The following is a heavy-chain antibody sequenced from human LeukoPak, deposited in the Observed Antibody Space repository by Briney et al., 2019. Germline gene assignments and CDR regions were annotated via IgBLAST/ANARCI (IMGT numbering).Heavy chain of an antibody. CDR2: IYYSGST. J-gene: IGHJ4*02. V-gene: IGHV4-59*01. D-gene: IGHD5-24*01. Sequence: PSETLSLTCTVSGGSIRSYYWSWIRQPPGKGLEWIGYIYYSGSTNYNPSLKSRVTISVDTSKNQFSLKLSSVTTADTAVYYCASQEWLQLQPFDYWGQGTLVTVSS. CDR3: ASQEWLQLQPFDY. CDR1: GGSIRSYY.